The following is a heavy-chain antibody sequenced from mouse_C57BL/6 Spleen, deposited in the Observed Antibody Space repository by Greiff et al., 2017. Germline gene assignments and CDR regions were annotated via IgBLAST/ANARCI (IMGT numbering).Heavy chain of an antibody. CDR2: ISDGGSYT. V-gene: IGHV5-4*01. CDR1: GFTFSSYA. CDR3: ARDSNSNYYFDY. Sequence: EVQVVESGGGLVKPGGSLKLSCAASGFTFSSYAMSWVRQTPEKRLEWVATISDGGSYTYYPDNVKGRFTISRDNAKNNLYLQMSHLKSEDTAMYYCARDSNSNYYFDYWGQGTTLTVSS. J-gene: IGHJ2*01. D-gene: IGHD2-5*01.